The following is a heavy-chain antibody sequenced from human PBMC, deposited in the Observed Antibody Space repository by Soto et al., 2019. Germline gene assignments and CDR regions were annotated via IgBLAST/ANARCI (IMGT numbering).Heavy chain of an antibody. CDR1: GFTFSSYE. CDR3: AREDPVYYDSSGFDY. V-gene: IGHV3-48*03. CDR2: ISSSGSTI. D-gene: IGHD3-22*01. J-gene: IGHJ4*02. Sequence: PGGSLRLSCAASGFTFSSYEMNWVRQAPGKGLEWVSYISSSGSTIYYADSVKGRFTISRDNAKNSLYLQMNSLRAEDTAVYYCAREDPVYYDSSGFDYWGQGTLVTVSS.